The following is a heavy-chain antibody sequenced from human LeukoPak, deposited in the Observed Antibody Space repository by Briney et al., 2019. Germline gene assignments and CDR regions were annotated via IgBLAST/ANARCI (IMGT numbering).Heavy chain of an antibody. D-gene: IGHD5-12*01. V-gene: IGHV3-7*01. CDR3: ARGLATIDF. CDR2: IKEEGSEK. CDR1: GFTFSRYW. J-gene: IGHJ4*02. Sequence: GGSLRLSCAASGFTFSRYWMSWVRQAPGKGREWVANIKEEGSEKYYVDSVKGRFTISRDSAKNSLYLQMNSLRAEDTAVYYCARGLATIDFWGQGTLVTVSS.